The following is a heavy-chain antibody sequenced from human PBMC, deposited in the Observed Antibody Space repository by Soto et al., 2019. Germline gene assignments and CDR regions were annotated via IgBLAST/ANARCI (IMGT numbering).Heavy chain of an antibody. D-gene: IGHD1-7*01. CDR3: AKDATGTTPAYYFDF. J-gene: IGHJ4*01. CDR2: ISGSGGGT. V-gene: IGHV3-23*01. CDR1: GFTFSNYA. Sequence: GGSLRLSYAASGFTFSNYAMNWVRQAPGKGLEWVSSISGSGGGTYYADSTQGRFTISRDNSKNTLYLQMNSLRAEDTAVFYCAKDATGTTPAYYFDFWGHGTLVTVSS.